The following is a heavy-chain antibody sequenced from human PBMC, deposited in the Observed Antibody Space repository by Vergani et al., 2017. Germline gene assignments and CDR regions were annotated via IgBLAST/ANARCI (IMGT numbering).Heavy chain of an antibody. CDR1: GGSISSGSYY. CDR2: IYTSGST. J-gene: IGHJ2*01. CDR3: ARVMYGGNSGGYFDL. D-gene: IGHD4-23*01. Sequence: QVQLQESGPGLVKPSQTLSLTCTVSGGSISSGSYYWSWIRQPAGKGLEWIGRIYTSGSTNYNPSLKSRVTISVDTSKNQFSLKLSSVTAADTAVYYCARVMYGGNSGGYFDLWGRGTLVTVSS. V-gene: IGHV4-61*02.